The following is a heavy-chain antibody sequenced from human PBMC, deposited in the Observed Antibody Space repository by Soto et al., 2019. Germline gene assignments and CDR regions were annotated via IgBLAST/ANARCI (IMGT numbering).Heavy chain of an antibody. V-gene: IGHV4-4*02. CDR1: GGSISSSNW. J-gene: IGHJ6*02. CDR2: IYHSGST. Sequence: QVQLQESGPGLVKPSGTLSLTCAVSGGSISSSNWWRWVRQPPGKGLEWMGEIYHSGSTNYNPSLKRRVTISVDKSKNQFSLKLSSVTAADTGGCYCARDSIISRDYYYYGMDVWGQGTTVTVSS. D-gene: IGHD3-10*01. CDR3: ARDSIISRDYYYYGMDV.